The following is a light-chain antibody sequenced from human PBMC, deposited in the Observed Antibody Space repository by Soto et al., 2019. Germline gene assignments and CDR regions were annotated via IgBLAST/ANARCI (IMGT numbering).Light chain of an antibody. CDR1: SSDVGSYNL. CDR3: CSYAGSSTYV. J-gene: IGLJ1*01. Sequence: QSVLTQPASVSGSPGQSITISCTGTSSDVGSYNLVSWYQQRPGKAPKLMIYEGSKRPSGVSNRFSGSKSGNTASLTISGLQAEDGADYYCCSYAGSSTYVFGTGTKSPS. CDR2: EGS. V-gene: IGLV2-23*01.